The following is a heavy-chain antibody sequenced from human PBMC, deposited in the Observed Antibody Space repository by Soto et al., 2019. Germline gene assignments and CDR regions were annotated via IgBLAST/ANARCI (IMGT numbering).Heavy chain of an antibody. J-gene: IGHJ4*02. CDR2: IWYDGSNK. Sequence: QVQLVESGGGVVQPGRSLRLSCAASGFTFSSYSMHWVRQAPGKGLEWVAVIWYDGSNKYYADSVKGRFTISRDNSKNTLYLQMNSLRAEDTAVYYCARGSYSTYYFDYWGQGTLVTVSS. D-gene: IGHD6-13*01. CDR3: ARGSYSTYYFDY. V-gene: IGHV3-33*01. CDR1: GFTFSSYS.